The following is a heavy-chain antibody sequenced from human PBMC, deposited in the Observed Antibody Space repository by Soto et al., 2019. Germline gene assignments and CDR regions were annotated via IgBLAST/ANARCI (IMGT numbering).Heavy chain of an antibody. CDR1: GGSISSSNW. D-gene: IGHD3-10*01. Sequence: QVQLQESGPGLVKPSGTLSLTCAVSGGSISSSNWWSWVRQPPGKGLEWIGEIYHSGSTNYNPSLKSRVTISVDKSKNQFSLKLGSVTAADTAVYYCARKGRYGSGSSWFDPWGQGTLVTVSS. V-gene: IGHV4-4*02. CDR3: ARKGRYGSGSSWFDP. J-gene: IGHJ5*02. CDR2: IYHSGST.